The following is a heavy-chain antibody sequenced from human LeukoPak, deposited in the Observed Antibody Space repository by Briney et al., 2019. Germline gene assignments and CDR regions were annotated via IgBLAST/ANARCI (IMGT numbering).Heavy chain of an antibody. D-gene: IGHD3-16*01. V-gene: IGHV1-18*01. Sequence: ASVKVSCKASGYTFTSYGISWVRQAPGQGLEWMGWISGYNTYTTYAQKFQDRVTMTKDTSTSTAYMEMRSLRSDDTAIYHCARVRLVWGMETFDLWGQGTMVTVSS. CDR3: ARVRLVWGMETFDL. J-gene: IGHJ3*01. CDR2: ISGYNTYT. CDR1: GYTFTSYG.